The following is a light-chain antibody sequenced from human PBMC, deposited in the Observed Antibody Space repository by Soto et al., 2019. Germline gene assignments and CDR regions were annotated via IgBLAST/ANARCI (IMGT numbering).Light chain of an antibody. J-gene: IGLJ1*01. CDR2: ENN. Sequence: QSVLTQPPSVSAAPGQRVTISCSGSTSNIGNNYVSWYQQLPGIAPKLVIYENNERPSGIPDRFSGSRSGTSATLGITGLQTGDEADYYCGTWDTSLSAYVFGTGTKVTVL. CDR1: TSNIGNNY. CDR3: GTWDTSLSAYV. V-gene: IGLV1-51*02.